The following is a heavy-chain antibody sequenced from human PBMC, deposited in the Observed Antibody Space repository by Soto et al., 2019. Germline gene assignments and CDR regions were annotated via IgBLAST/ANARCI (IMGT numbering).Heavy chain of an antibody. Sequence: GASAKVSCKASGYTFTSYAMHWARQAPGQRLEWMGWINAGNGNTKYSQKFQGRVTITRDTSASTAYMELSSLRSEDTAVYYCARSIVVVTALDYWGQGTLVTVSS. CDR3: ARSIVVVTALDY. V-gene: IGHV1-3*01. D-gene: IGHD2-21*02. CDR2: INAGNGNT. CDR1: GYTFTSYA. J-gene: IGHJ4*02.